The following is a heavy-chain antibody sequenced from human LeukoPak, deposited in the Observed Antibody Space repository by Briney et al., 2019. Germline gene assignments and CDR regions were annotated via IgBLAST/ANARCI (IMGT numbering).Heavy chain of an antibody. CDR1: GGSFSGYY. V-gene: IGHV4-34*01. CDR3: ARAPSRYNWNDEFGY. J-gene: IGHJ4*02. Sequence: SETLSLTCAVYGGSFSGYYWSWIRQPPGKGLEWIGEINHSGSTDYNPSLKSRVTISVGTSKNQFSLKLSSVTAADTAVYYCARAPSRYNWNDEFGYWGQGTLVTVSS. CDR2: INHSGST. D-gene: IGHD1-1*01.